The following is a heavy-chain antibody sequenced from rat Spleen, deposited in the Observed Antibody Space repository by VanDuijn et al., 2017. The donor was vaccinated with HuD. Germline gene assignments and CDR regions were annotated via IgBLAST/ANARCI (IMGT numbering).Heavy chain of an antibody. D-gene: IGHD1-1*01. V-gene: IGHV5-19*01. CDR3: TRGGYYRY. CDR2: ISPSGGDS. Sequence: VQLKESGPGLVQPSQTLSLTCTVSGFSLTSYNVHWVRQPPGKGLEWVASISPSGGDSYYPDSMKGRFTISRDTAQNTLYLQMNSLRSEDTATYYCTRGGYYRYWGQGVMVTVSS. CDR1: GFSLTSYN. J-gene: IGHJ2*01.